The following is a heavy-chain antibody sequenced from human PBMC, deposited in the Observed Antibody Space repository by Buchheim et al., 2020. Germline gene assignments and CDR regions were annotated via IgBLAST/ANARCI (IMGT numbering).Heavy chain of an antibody. CDR1: GFTFSSYQ. D-gene: IGHD4/OR15-4a*01. Sequence: EVQLVESGGGLVQPGGSLRLSCVASGFTFSSYQMNWVRQTPGKGLEWISGISIGDDRLYYTDSVKGRFTISRDNAKKSLYMQMNSLRAEDTAVYYCAREIGAGYFDLWGRGTL. CDR3: AREIGAGYFDL. CDR2: ISIGDDRL. V-gene: IGHV3-48*03. J-gene: IGHJ2*01.